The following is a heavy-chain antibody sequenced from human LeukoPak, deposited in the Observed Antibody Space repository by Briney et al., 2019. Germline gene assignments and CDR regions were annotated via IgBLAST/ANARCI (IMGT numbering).Heavy chain of an antibody. V-gene: IGHV3-13*01. CDR3: ARVGGDYAFDL. CDR1: GFTFSNYD. Sequence: PGGSLRLSCAASGFTFSNYDIHWVRRATGKGLEWCSAIGTAGDSYYSGSVQGRFTISIENAKDFLYLQMNRLRAGDPAIYYCARVGGDYAFDLWGQGTMVTVSS. CDR2: IGTAGDS. J-gene: IGHJ3*01. D-gene: IGHD4-17*01.